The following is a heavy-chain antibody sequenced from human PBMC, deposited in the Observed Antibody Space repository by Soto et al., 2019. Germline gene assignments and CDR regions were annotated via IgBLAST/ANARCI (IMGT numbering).Heavy chain of an antibody. CDR3: AASRDGYNYHFDY. CDR2: IIPIFGTA. D-gene: IGHD1-1*01. Sequence: SVKVSCKASGGTFSSYAISWVRQAPGQGLEWMGGIIPIFGTANYAQKFQGRVTITADESTSTAYMELSSLRSEDTAVYYCAASRDGYNYHFDYWGQGTLVTVSS. J-gene: IGHJ4*02. V-gene: IGHV1-69*13. CDR1: GGTFSSYA.